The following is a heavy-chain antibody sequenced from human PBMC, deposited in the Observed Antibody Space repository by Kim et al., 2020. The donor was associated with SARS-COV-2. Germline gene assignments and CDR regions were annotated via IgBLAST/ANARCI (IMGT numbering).Heavy chain of an antibody. Sequence: ASVKVSCKASGYTFTSYAMHWVRQAPGQRLEWMGWIDAGNGNTKYSQKFQGRVTITRDTSASTAYMELCSLRSEDTAVYYCARGPFGEYSSSSKVFWDYWGQGTLVTVSS. V-gene: IGHV1-3*01. CDR2: IDAGNGNT. CDR1: GYTFTSYA. J-gene: IGHJ4*02. CDR3: ARGPFGEYSSSSKVFWDY. D-gene: IGHD6-6*01.